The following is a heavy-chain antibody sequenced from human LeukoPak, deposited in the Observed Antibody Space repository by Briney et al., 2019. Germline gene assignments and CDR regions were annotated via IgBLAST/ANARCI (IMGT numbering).Heavy chain of an antibody. CDR3: ARDYYDSSGYQDHWYFDL. Sequence: GASVKVSCKASGYTFTSYYMYWVRQAPGQGLEWMGIINPSGGSTSYAQKFQGRVTMTRDTSTSTVYMELSSLRSEDTAVYYCARDYYDSSGYQDHWYFDLWGRGTLVTVPS. D-gene: IGHD3-22*01. J-gene: IGHJ2*01. V-gene: IGHV1-46*01. CDR2: INPSGGST. CDR1: GYTFTSYY.